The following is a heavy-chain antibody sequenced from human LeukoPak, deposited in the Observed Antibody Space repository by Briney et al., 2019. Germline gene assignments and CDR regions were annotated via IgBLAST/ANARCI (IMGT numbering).Heavy chain of an antibody. CDR1: GFTFSSHG. V-gene: IGHV3-23*01. CDR3: AKDDAWLQFND. D-gene: IGHD5-24*01. Sequence: GGTLRLSCAASGFTFSSHGMNWVRPAPGKGLEWISGISPSADITYYADSVKGRFTISRDNSENTLYLHMNSLRAGDTAVYFCAKDDAWLQFNDWGQGTLVTVSS. CDR2: ISPSADIT. J-gene: IGHJ4*02.